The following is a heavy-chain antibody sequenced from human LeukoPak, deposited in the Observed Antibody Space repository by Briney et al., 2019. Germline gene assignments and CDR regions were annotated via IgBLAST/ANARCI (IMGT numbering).Heavy chain of an antibody. Sequence: PGGSLRLSCAASGFTFSSYSMNWVRRAPGKGLEWVSLISSSGSYIYYADSVKGRFTISRDNTKNSLYLQMNSLRAEDTAVYYCASQSGYWGQGTLVTVSS. CDR1: GFTFSSYS. V-gene: IGHV3-21*01. CDR3: ASQSGY. J-gene: IGHJ4*02. D-gene: IGHD6-25*01. CDR2: ISSSGSYI.